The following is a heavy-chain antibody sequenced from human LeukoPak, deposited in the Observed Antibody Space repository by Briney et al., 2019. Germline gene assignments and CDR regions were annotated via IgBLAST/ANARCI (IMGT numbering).Heavy chain of an antibody. V-gene: IGHV1-2*06. CDR2: INPNSGGT. D-gene: IGHD6-13*01. CDR3: ARNIAAAGESQH. J-gene: IGHJ1*01. CDR1: GYTFTGYY. Sequence: PGASVKVSCKASGYTFTGYYMHWVRQAPGQGLEWMGRINPNSGGTNYAQKFQGRVTMTRDTSISTAYMELSRLRSDDTAVYYCARNIAAAGESQHWGQGTLVTVSS.